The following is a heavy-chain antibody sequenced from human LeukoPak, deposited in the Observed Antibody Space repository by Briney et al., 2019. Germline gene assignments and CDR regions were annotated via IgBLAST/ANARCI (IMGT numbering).Heavy chain of an antibody. D-gene: IGHD2-15*01. CDR3: ATDGYCTGGSCSPSAFDD. CDR1: GGTLSSYA. CDR2: IIPIFTTS. J-gene: IGHJ4*02. V-gene: IGHV1-69*05. Sequence: ASVKVSCKASGGTLSSYAFSWVRQAPGQGLEWMGGIIPIFTTSNYAEKLQGRVTITTDESTSTVYMELSSLRYEDTAVYYCATDGYCTGGSCSPSAFDDWGQGTLVTVSS.